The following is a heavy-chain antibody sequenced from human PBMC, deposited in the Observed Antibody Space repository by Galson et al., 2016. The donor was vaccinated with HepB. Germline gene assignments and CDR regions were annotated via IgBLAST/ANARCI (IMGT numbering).Heavy chain of an antibody. D-gene: IGHD4-17*01. Sequence: TLSLTCAVSGGFISSGAYSWNWIRQPPGKGLEWIGYIYHSGDTYYNPSLKSRVAISVDKSKNQFSLKLNSLTAADTAVYYCASRYGDYGGPFDYWGQGTLVTVSS. V-gene: IGHV4-30-2*01. CDR1: GGFISSGAYS. J-gene: IGHJ4*02. CDR3: ASRYGDYGGPFDY. CDR2: IYHSGDT.